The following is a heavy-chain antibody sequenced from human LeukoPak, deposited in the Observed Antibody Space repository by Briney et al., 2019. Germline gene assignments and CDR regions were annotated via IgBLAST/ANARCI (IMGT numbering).Heavy chain of an antibody. CDR1: EFTFSTYN. Sequence: GGSLRLSCAASEFTFSTYNMNWVRQAPGKGLEWVSSISSGSTYIYYADSVKGRLTISRDNAKNSMYLQMNSLRAEDTAVYYCAGDGPAVGFDYWGQGTLVTVSS. D-gene: IGHD2-2*01. CDR2: ISSGSTYI. J-gene: IGHJ4*02. CDR3: AGDGPAVGFDY. V-gene: IGHV3-21*01.